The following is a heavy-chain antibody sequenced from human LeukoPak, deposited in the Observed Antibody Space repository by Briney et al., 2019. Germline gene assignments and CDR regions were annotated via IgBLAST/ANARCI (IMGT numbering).Heavy chain of an antibody. Sequence: GGPLRLSCAASGFTVSSNYMSWVRQAPGKGLEWVSVIYSGGSTYYADSVKGRFTISRDNSKNTLYLQMNSLRAEDTAVYYCARFNVYYYYMDVWGKGTTVTISS. CDR3: ARFNVYYYYMDV. V-gene: IGHV3-53*01. D-gene: IGHD2-8*01. CDR1: GFTVSSNY. J-gene: IGHJ6*03. CDR2: IYSGGST.